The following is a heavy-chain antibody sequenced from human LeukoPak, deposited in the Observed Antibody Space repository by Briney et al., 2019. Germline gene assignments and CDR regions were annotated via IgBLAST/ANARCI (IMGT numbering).Heavy chain of an antibody. CDR1: GFTFSTYA. Sequence: HTGTSLRLSCAASGFTFSTYAMHWVRQAPGKGLEWMAVVSYDGTNKYYGDSVEGRFTISRDNSKNTLYLQMNSLRAEDTAVYYCAKGYSSGWRYEAFEIWGQGTMVTVSS. J-gene: IGHJ3*02. D-gene: IGHD6-19*01. CDR2: VSYDGTNK. CDR3: AKGYSSGWRYEAFEI. V-gene: IGHV3-30-3*01.